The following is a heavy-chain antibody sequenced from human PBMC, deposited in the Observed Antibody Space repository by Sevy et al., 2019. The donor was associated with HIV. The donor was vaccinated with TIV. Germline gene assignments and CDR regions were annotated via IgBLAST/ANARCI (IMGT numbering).Heavy chain of an antibody. Sequence: GGSLRLSCAASGFTFSSYAMSWVRQAPGKGLEWVSAISGSGRSTYYADSVKGRFTISRDNSKNTLYLQMNSLRAEDTAVYYCAKDRSLSGGAYGGQGTLVTVSS. V-gene: IGHV3-23*01. CDR3: AKDRSLSGGAY. J-gene: IGHJ4*01. D-gene: IGHD3-10*01. CDR2: ISGSGRST. CDR1: GFTFSSYA.